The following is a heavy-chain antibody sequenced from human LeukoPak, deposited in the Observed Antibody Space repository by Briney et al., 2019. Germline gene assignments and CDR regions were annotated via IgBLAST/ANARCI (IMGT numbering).Heavy chain of an antibody. CDR1: GFTFSSYS. CDR2: ISGSGGST. CDR3: AKVPKGGYFDY. Sequence: PGGSLRLSCAASGFTFSSYSMNWVRQAPGRGLEWVSGISGSGGSTYYAESVKGRFTISRDNSKNTLYLQMNSLRGEDTAVYYCAKVPKGGYFDYWGQGTLVSVSS. V-gene: IGHV3-23*01. D-gene: IGHD2-2*01. J-gene: IGHJ4*02.